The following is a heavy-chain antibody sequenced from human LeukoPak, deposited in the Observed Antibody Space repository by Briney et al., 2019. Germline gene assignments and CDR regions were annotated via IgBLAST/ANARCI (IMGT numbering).Heavy chain of an antibody. CDR3: ARDQGFWSGYGMDV. D-gene: IGHD3-3*01. J-gene: IGHJ6*02. V-gene: IGHV3-53*01. CDR1: GLTVSANF. CDR2: IYSGERM. Sequence: GGSLRLSCSASGLTVSANFLTWVRQAPGKGLEWVSVIYSGERMYYADSVKGRFIISRDNSKNTVYLQMNSLRVEDTAVYYCARDQGFWSGYGMDVWGQGTTVIVSS.